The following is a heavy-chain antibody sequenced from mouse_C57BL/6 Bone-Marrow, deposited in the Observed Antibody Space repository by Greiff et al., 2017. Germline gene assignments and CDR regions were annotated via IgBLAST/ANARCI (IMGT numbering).Heavy chain of an antibody. CDR1: GYSITSGYY. CDR3: AREVFSWFAY. Sequence: EVKLMESGPGLVKPSQSLSLTCSVTGYSITSGYYWNWIRQFPGNKLEWLGYISYDGSNNYNPSLKNRISITRDTSKNQFFLKLNSVTTEYTATYYCAREVFSWFAYWGQGTLVTVSA. V-gene: IGHV3-6*01. J-gene: IGHJ3*01. CDR2: ISYDGSN.